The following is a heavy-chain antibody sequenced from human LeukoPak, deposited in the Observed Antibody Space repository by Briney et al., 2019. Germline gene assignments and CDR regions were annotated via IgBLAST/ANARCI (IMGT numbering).Heavy chain of an antibody. D-gene: IGHD6-6*01. V-gene: IGHV4-34*01. J-gene: IGHJ4*02. CDR1: GGSFSGYY. CDR2: INHSGST. CDR3: ARGWYSSSSYFDY. Sequence: SETLSLTCAVYGGSFSGYYWSWIRQPPGKGLEWIGEINHSGSTNYNPSLKSRVTISVDTSKNQLSLKLSSVTAADTAVYYCARGWYSSSSYFDYWGQGTLVTVSS.